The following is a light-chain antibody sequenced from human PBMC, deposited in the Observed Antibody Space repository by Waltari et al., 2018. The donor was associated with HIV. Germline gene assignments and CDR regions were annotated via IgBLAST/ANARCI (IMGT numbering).Light chain of an antibody. Sequence: QSALTQPPSASGSPGQPVTISCTGTNSDIGGYNYVSWYQQPPGKAPKLVISEVTKRPSGVPDRFSGSKSGTTASLTVSGLQAEDEADYYCSSYADRNGFYVVFGGGTRLTVL. J-gene: IGLJ2*01. CDR2: EVT. CDR1: NSDIGGYNY. CDR3: SSYADRNGFYVV. V-gene: IGLV2-8*01.